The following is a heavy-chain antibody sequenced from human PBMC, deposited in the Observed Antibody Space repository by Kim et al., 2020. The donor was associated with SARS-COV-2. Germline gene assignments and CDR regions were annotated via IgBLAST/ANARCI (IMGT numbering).Heavy chain of an antibody. D-gene: IGHD5-12*01. V-gene: IGHV3-74*01. CDR2: INTDGYTT. CDR3: AKDYRGVATIDY. J-gene: IGHJ4*02. CDR1: GFTFINHW. Sequence: GGSLRLSCAASGFTFINHWMHWARQAPGKGLVWVSRINTDGYTTNYADSVKGRFTISRDNAKNTLYLEMNSLRAEDTAVYYCAKDYRGVATIDYWGQGTLVTVS.